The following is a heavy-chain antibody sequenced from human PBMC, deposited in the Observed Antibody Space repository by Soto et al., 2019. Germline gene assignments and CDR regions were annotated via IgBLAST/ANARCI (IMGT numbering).Heavy chain of an antibody. V-gene: IGHV3-30*18. CDR2: ISYDGSKQ. J-gene: IGHJ4*02. D-gene: IGHD3-9*01. Sequence: QVQLVESGGGVVQPGRSLRLSCEASGFIFSNYGMHWVRKAPGKGLEWVALISYDGSKQYYIDAVKGRFTVSRDNSKNTLYLQTSSLRADDTAVYYCAKEWADTLTGEWGQGTLFTVSS. CDR3: AKEWADTLTGE. CDR1: GFIFSNYG.